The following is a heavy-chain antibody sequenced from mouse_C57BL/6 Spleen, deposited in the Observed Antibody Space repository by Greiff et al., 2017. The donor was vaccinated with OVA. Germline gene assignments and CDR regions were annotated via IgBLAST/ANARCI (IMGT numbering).Heavy chain of an antibody. CDR3: ARRDYKYYFDY. CDR2: ISDGGSYT. CDR1: GFTFSSYA. J-gene: IGHJ2*01. Sequence: EVQVVESGGGLVKPGGSLKLSCAASGFTFSSYAMSWVRQTPEKRLEWVATISDGGSYTYYPDNVKGRFTISRDNAKNNLYLQMSHLKSEDTAMYYCARRDYKYYFDYWGQGTTLTVSS. V-gene: IGHV5-4*01. D-gene: IGHD2-4*01.